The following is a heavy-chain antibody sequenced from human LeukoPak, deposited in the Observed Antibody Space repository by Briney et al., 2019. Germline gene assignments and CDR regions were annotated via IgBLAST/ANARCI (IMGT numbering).Heavy chain of an antibody. CDR3: TRDAHRNDWYFDI. CDR1: GDSITSHS. Sequence: PSETLSLTCKVSGDSITSHSWTWIRQSPGKSLEWIGYVFYSGVTDQNPSLTSRVTISIDTSKLQFSLRLTSVTVADTAVYYCTRDAHRNDWYFDIWGRGTLVTVSS. CDR2: VFYSGVT. V-gene: IGHV4-59*11. J-gene: IGHJ2*01.